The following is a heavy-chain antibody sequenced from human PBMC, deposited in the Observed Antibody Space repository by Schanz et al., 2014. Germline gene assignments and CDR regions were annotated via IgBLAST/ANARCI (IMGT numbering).Heavy chain of an antibody. CDR1: GATFNSYA. CDR2: IIPPLRQT. D-gene: IGHD4-17*01. Sequence: QVRLVQSGAEVKKPGSSVKVSCKSSGATFNSYAFGWVRQAPGQGFEWVGSIIPPLRQTRYAQKFEERVILTADTSTTTVYMDLASLTSDDTAVYFCARIIDGDYLYWGQGTLVTVSS. CDR3: ARIIDGDYLY. V-gene: IGHV1-69*04. J-gene: IGHJ4*02.